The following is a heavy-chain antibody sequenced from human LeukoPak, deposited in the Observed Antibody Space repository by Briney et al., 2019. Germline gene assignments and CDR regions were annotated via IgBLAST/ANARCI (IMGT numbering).Heavy chain of an antibody. CDR1: GGSFSGYY. V-gene: IGHV4-34*01. J-gene: IGHJ4*02. D-gene: IGHD3-10*01. Sequence: PSETLSLTCAVYGGSFSGYYWSWIRQPPGKGLEWIGEINHSGSTNYNPSLKSRVTISVDTSKNQFSLKLSSVTAADTAVYYCARKGYYYGSGSYCKLDYWGQGTLVTVSS. CDR2: INHSGST. CDR3: ARKGYYYGSGSYCKLDY.